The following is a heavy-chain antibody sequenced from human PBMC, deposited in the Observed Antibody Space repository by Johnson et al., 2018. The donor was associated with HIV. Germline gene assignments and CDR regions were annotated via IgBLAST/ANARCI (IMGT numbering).Heavy chain of an antibody. J-gene: IGHJ3*02. CDR2: ISYDGSNK. Sequence: QEKLVESGGGVVQPGRSLRLSCAASGFTFSSYAMHWVRQAPGKGLEWVAVISYDGSNKYYADSVKGRLTISRDNYKNTLYLQMNSLRAEDTAVYYCAREGGIRGPSPVDAFDIWGQGTMVTVSS. V-gene: IGHV3-30-3*01. D-gene: IGHD3-16*01. CDR3: AREGGIRGPSPVDAFDI. CDR1: GFTFSSYA.